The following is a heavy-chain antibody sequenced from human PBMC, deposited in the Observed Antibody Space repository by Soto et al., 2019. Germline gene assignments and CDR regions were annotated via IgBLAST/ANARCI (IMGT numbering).Heavy chain of an antibody. CDR1: GFTFSSYN. CDR2: ISSSSTTI. D-gene: IGHD2-15*01. CDR3: ARGVGYCSGGRCYLDS. V-gene: IGHV3-48*01. Sequence: EVQLVESGGGLVQPGGSLRLSCAASGFTFSSYNMNWVRQAPGKGLEWVSYISSSSTTIHYGDSVKGRFTISRDNAKNSLYLQMNSRRAEDTAVYYCARGVGYCSGGRCYLDSWGQGTLVTVSS. J-gene: IGHJ4*02.